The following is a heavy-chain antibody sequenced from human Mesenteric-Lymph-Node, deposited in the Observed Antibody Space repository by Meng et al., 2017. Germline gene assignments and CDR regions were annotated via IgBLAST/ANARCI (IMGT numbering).Heavy chain of an antibody. CDR3: ARRGGTGLIGYCSGGSCYGDAFDI. CDR1: GYSFTSYW. CDR2: IYPGDSDT. D-gene: IGHD2-15*01. Sequence: KVSCKGSGYSFTSYWIGWVRQMPGKGLEWMGIIYPGDSDTRYSPSFQGQVTISADKSISTAYLQWSSLKASDTAMYYCARRGGTGLIGYCSGGSCYGDAFDIWGQGTMVTVSS. V-gene: IGHV5-51*01. J-gene: IGHJ3*02.